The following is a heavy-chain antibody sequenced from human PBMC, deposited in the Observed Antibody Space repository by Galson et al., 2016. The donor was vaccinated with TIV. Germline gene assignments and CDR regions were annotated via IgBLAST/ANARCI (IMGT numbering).Heavy chain of an antibody. CDR1: GYSFATYW. D-gene: IGHD2-2*01. J-gene: IGHJ4*02. CDR3: ATSVLPPAVMPATSLHS. Sequence: QSGAEVKKPGESLKISCQGSGYSFATYWIAWVRQMPGKGLDWMGIIYPGNSDTRYSPSFQGQVTISADRSTNTAYLQWSSLKASDTAIYCATSVLPPAVMPATSLHSWGQGTLVTVSS. V-gene: IGHV5-51*03. CDR2: IYPGNSDT.